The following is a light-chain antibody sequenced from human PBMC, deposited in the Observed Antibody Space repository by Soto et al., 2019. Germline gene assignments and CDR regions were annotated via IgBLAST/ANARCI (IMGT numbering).Light chain of an antibody. J-gene: IGLJ3*02. CDR1: SSNIGAGYD. Sequence: QSVLTQPPSVSGAPGQRVTISCTGSSSNIGAGYDVHWYQQLPGTAPKLLIYGNSNRPSGVPDRFSGSKFGTSASLAITGLQAEDEPDYYCQSYDSSLSGWVFGGGTKLTVL. CDR3: QSYDSSLSGWV. V-gene: IGLV1-40*01. CDR2: GNS.